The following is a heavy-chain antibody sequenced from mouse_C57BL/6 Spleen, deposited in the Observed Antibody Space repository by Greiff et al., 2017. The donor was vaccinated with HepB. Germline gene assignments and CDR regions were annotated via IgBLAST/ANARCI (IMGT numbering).Heavy chain of an antibody. V-gene: IGHV1-18*01. D-gene: IGHD2-2*01. CDR2: INPNNGGT. J-gene: IGHJ3*01. CDR1: GYTFTDYN. CDR3: ARRNGYHYLAY. Sequence: EVQLQQSGPELVKPGASVKIPCKASGYTFTDYNMDWVKQSHGKSLEWIGDINPNNGGTIYNQKFKGKATLTVDKSYSTAYMELRSLTSEDTAVYYCARRNGYHYLAYWGQGTLVTVSA.